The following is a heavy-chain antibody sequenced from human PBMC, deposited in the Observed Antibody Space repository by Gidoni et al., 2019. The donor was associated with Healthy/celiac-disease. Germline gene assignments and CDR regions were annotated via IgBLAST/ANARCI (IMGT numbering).Heavy chain of an antibody. CDR3: ALRCSSTSCYDINAFDI. V-gene: IGHV1-69*01. CDR1: GGTFSSYA. Sequence: QVQLVQSGAEVKKPGSSVKVSCKASGGTFSSYAISWVRQAPGQGLEWMGGIIPIFGTANYAQKFQGRVTITADESTSTAYMELSSLRSEDTAVYYCALRCSSTSCYDINAFDIWGQGTMVTVSS. D-gene: IGHD2-2*01. CDR2: IIPIFGTA. J-gene: IGHJ3*02.